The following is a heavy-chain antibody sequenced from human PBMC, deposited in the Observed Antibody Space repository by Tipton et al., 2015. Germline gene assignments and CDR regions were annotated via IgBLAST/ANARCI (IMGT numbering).Heavy chain of an antibody. CDR2: IRQDGSEK. CDR3: ARLRETYGSDSDNWFDP. CDR1: GFTFSEYS. V-gene: IGHV3-7*05. D-gene: IGHD3-10*01. Sequence: GSLRLSCVASGFTFSEYSMSWVRQAPGKGLEWVANIRQDGSEKYYVDSVKGRFTISRDNAKNSLYLQMNSLRVEDTAVYYCARLRETYGSDSDNWFDPWGQGTLVTVSS. J-gene: IGHJ5*02.